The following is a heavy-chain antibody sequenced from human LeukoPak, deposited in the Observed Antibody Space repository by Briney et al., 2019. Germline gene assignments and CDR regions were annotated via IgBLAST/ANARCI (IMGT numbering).Heavy chain of an antibody. V-gene: IGHV4-39*01. CDR2: VYYSGST. Sequence: SETLSLTCTVSGGSISSSNYYWGWIRQPPGKGLEWIGSVYYSGSTDYNPSLKSRVTISVDTSKNQFSLKLSSVTAADTAVYYCARVIGSSWYDYFDYWGQGTLVAVSS. J-gene: IGHJ4*02. CDR1: GGSISSSNYY. CDR3: ARVIGSSWYDYFDY. D-gene: IGHD6-13*01.